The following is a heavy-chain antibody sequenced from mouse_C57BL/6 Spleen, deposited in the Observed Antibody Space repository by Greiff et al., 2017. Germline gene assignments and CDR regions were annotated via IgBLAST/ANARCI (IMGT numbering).Heavy chain of an antibody. CDR2: INPGSGGT. J-gene: IGHJ1*03. D-gene: IGHD1-1*01. CDR1: GYAFTNYL. CDR3: ARNGYGSFYWYFDV. V-gene: IGHV1-54*01. Sequence: VQLQQSGAELVRPGTSVKVSCKASGYAFTNYLIEWVKQRPGQGLEWIGVINPGSGGTNYNEKFKGKATLTADKSSSTAYMQLSSLTSEDSAVYFCARNGYGSFYWYFDVWGTGTTVTVSS.